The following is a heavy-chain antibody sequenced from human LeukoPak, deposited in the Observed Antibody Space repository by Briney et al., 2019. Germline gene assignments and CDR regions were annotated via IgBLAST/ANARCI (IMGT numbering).Heavy chain of an antibody. J-gene: IGHJ5*02. D-gene: IGHD3-10*01. CDR2: ISAYNGET. CDR1: GYTFTSYG. V-gene: IGHV1-18*04. CDR3: ARALPEIHYGSRSYEDNWFDP. Sequence: GASALVTCKASGYTFTSYGISWVRHAPGQGLEWMGWISAYNGETIYAQKLHGRVTMTPDTSTSTAYMELRSRRSYDTGVYYCARALPEIHYGSRSYEDNWFDPWGQGTLVTVSS.